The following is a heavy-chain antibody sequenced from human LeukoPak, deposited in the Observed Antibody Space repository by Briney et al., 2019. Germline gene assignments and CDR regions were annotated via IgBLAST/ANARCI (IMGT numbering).Heavy chain of an antibody. Sequence: ASVKVSCKASGYTFNRYAMNWVRQAPGQGLEWMGWINPNSGGTNYAQKFQGRVTMTEDTSTDTAYMELSSLRSEDTAVYYCATGGIAARPYYYYYYMDVWGKGTTVTVSS. D-gene: IGHD6-6*01. V-gene: IGHV1-8*01. CDR2: INPNSGGT. CDR1: GYTFNRYA. J-gene: IGHJ6*03. CDR3: ATGGIAARPYYYYYYMDV.